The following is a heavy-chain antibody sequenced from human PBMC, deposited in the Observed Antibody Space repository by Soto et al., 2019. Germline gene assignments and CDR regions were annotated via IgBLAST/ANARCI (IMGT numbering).Heavy chain of an antibody. V-gene: IGHV1-8*01. Sequence: SVKVSCKASGYSFTSLDINWVRQTTGQGLEWMGWMEPSSGKTGYAQRFQDRVTMTRDTSINTAYMELRSLTSDDTAFYYCARGVTAGVDYWGQGTLVTVSS. D-gene: IGHD3-10*01. CDR3: ARGVTAGVDY. J-gene: IGHJ4*02. CDR2: MEPSSGKT. CDR1: GYSFTSLD.